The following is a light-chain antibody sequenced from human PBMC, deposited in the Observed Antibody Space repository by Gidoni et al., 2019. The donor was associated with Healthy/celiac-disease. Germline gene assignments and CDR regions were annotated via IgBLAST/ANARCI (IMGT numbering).Light chain of an antibody. CDR3: LQDYNYPWT. Sequence: AIQMTQSPSSLSASVGDRVTITCRASQGIRNDLGWYQQKPGKAPKLLIYAASSLQSGIPARFSGSGSGTDFTLTISSLQPEDFATYYCLQDYNYPWTFGQGTKVEIK. V-gene: IGKV1-6*01. J-gene: IGKJ1*01. CDR1: QGIRND. CDR2: AAS.